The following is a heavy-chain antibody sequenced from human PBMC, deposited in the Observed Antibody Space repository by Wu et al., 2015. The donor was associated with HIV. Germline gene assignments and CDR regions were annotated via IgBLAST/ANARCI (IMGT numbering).Heavy chain of an antibody. CDR1: GYTFTDYQ. CDR3: ARSSGSYYLSPGWFDP. CDR2: IHPNSGGT. Sequence: QVQLVQSGAEVKRPGASVKVSCKASGYTFTDYQMHWVRQAPGQGLEWMGWIHPNSGGTNYAQNFQGRVTMTRNTSITTAYMELSRLRSDDTAVYYCARSSGSYYLSPGWFDPWGQGTLVTVSS. V-gene: IGHV1-2*02. J-gene: IGHJ5*02. D-gene: IGHD3-10*01.